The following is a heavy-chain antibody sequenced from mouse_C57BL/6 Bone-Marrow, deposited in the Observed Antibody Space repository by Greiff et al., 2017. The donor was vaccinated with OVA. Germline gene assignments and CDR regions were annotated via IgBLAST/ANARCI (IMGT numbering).Heavy chain of an antibody. CDR1: GFTFSDYY. D-gene: IGHD1-3*01. J-gene: IGHJ4*01. Sequence: EVMLVESGGGLVQPGGSLKLSCAASGFTFSDYYMYWVRQTPEKRLEWVAYISNGGGSTYYPDTVKGRFTISRDNAKNTLYLQMSRLKSEDTAMYYCARRPVAGDYAMDYWGQGTSVTVSS. CDR3: ARRPVAGDYAMDY. CDR2: ISNGGGST. V-gene: IGHV5-12*01.